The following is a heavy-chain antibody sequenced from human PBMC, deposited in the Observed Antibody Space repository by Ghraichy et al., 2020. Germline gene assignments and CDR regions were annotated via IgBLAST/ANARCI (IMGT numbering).Heavy chain of an antibody. J-gene: IGHJ1*01. V-gene: IGHV4-59*02. CDR2: IYYTGKT. CDR1: GGSVSGYY. CDR3: ARGHFNFQH. Sequence: GSLRLSCTVSGGSVSGYYWSWIRQSPEKGLEWIAYIYYTGKTNYNPSLKSRASLSVDTSKYQFSLELTSVTAADTAVYYCARGHFNFQHWGQGTPVTVSS. D-gene: IGHD3-3*02.